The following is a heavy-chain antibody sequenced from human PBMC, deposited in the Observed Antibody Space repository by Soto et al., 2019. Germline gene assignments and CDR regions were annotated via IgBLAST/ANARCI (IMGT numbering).Heavy chain of an antibody. CDR2: IYYSGST. V-gene: IGHV4-39*01. J-gene: IGHJ5*02. CDR3: ARRGYRPSWFDP. D-gene: IGHD5-18*01. Sequence: SETLSLTCTVSGGSISSSSYYWGWIRQPPGKGLEWIGSIYYSGSTYYNPSLKSRVTISVDTSKNQFSLKLSSVTAADTAVYYCARRGYRPSWFDPWGQGTLVTVSS. CDR1: GGSISSSSYY.